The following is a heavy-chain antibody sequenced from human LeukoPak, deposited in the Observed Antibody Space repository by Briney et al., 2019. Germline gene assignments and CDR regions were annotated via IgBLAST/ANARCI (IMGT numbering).Heavy chain of an antibody. D-gene: IGHD2-8*01. Sequence: PGGSLRLSCVASGFPFRSFSMNWVRQAPGKGLEWVSSISSSSTYIYYADSVKGRFTISRDNAQNSLYLQMISLRGEDTAVYYCARDLSQGATTNTNGYFDYWGQGALVTVSS. V-gene: IGHV3-21*04. CDR3: ARDLSQGATTNTNGYFDY. J-gene: IGHJ4*02. CDR2: ISSSSTYI. CDR1: GFPFRSFS.